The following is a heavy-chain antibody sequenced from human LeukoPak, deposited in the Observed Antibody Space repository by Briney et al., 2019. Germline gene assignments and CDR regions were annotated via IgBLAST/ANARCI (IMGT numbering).Heavy chain of an antibody. J-gene: IGHJ3*02. D-gene: IGHD6-13*01. V-gene: IGHV1-2*02. Sequence: ASVRVSCKASGYTLTGYYMHWVRQAPGQGLQWMAWINPNSGGTNFAQNFQGRVTMTSDTSINTAYMELTRLRYDDTAVYYCARTTGYTSSWSDGLDIWGQRTMVTVSS. CDR1: GYTLTGYY. CDR3: ARTTGYTSSWSDGLDI. CDR2: INPNSGGT.